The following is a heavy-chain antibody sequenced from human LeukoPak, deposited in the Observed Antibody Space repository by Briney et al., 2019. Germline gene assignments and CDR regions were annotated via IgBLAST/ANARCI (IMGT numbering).Heavy chain of an antibody. V-gene: IGHV3-7*01. D-gene: IGHD2-2*01. CDR1: GFTFSSYW. Sequence: GGSLRLSCAASGFTFSSYWMSWVRQAPGKGLEWVANIKQDGSEKYYVDSVKGRFTISRDNAKNSLYLQMNSLRAEDTAVYYCAREVLYYCSSTSCYFDYWGQGTLVTVSS. CDR3: AREVLYYCSSTSCYFDY. J-gene: IGHJ4*02. CDR2: IKQDGSEK.